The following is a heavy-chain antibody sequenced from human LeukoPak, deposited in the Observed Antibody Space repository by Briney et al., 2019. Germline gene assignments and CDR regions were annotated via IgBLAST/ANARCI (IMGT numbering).Heavy chain of an antibody. Sequence: SETLSLTCTVSGGSISSYYWSWIRQPPGKGLEWIGYIYYSGSTNYNPSLKSRVTISVDTSKNQFSLKLSSVTAADTAVYYCARVGYYDFWSGYYTGFDYWGQGTLVTVSS. J-gene: IGHJ4*02. D-gene: IGHD3-3*01. CDR1: GGSISSYY. CDR2: IYYSGST. V-gene: IGHV4-59*01. CDR3: ARVGYYDFWSGYYTGFDY.